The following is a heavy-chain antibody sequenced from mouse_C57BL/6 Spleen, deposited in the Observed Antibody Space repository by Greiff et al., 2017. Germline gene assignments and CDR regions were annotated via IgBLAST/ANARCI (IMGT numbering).Heavy chain of an antibody. D-gene: IGHD3-3*01. CDR1: GFTFSSYG. CDR2: ISSGGSYT. Sequence: EVKLQESGGDLVKPGGSLKLSCAASGFTFSSYGMSWVRQTPDKRLEWVATISSGGSYTYYPDSVKGRFTISRDNAKNTRYLQMSSLKSEDTAMYYCAREGGTPVDYWGQGTTLTVSS. V-gene: IGHV5-6*01. J-gene: IGHJ2*01. CDR3: AREGGTPVDY.